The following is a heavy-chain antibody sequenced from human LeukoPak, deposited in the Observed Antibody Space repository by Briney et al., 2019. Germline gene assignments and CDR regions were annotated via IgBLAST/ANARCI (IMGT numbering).Heavy chain of an antibody. V-gene: IGHV3-53*01. J-gene: IGHJ4*02. CDR2: MYAGGTT. CDR3: AKDPGYCSSTTCYPYYFDY. D-gene: IGHD2-2*01. CDR1: GVIVSRNF. Sequence: GGSLRLSCAASGVIVSRNFMSWVRQAPGKGLQWVAIMYAGGTTDYSESVRGRFHISRDASNNTLSLQMNSLRAEDTAVYYCAKDPGYCSSTTCYPYYFDYWGQGTLVTVSS.